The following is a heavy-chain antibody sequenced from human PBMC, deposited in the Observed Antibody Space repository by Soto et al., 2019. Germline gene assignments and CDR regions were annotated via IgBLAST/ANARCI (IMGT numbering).Heavy chain of an antibody. CDR3: AHSLYYYDLTGGMDV. Sequence: QITLKESGPTLVKPTQTLTLTCTFSGFSLSTSGVGVGWIRQPPGKALEWLALIYWNDDKRYSPSLKSRLTISRDTSKNQVVLTITNMDPVDTATYYCAHSLYYYDLTGGMDVWGQGTTVTVSS. D-gene: IGHD3-22*01. CDR1: GFSLSTSGVG. CDR2: IYWNDDK. V-gene: IGHV2-5*01. J-gene: IGHJ6*02.